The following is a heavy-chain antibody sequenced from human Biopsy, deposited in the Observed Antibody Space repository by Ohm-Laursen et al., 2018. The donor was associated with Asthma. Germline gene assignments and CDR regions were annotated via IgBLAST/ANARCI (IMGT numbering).Heavy chain of an antibody. V-gene: IGHV3-20*01. CDR3: GRDMGGFGSGWFPVEF. D-gene: IGHD6-19*01. CDR1: GFTFADYG. J-gene: IGHJ4*02. CDR2: INWNGGST. Sequence: SLRLSCAASGFTFADYGMSWVRQASGKGLDLVSGINWNGGSTGYADSVKGRFTISRDNAKNSLYLQMNSLRAEDTALYHCGRDMGGFGSGWFPVEFWGQGTLVTVSS.